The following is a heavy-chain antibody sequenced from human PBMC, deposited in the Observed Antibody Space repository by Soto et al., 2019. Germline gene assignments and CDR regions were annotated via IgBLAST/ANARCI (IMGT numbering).Heavy chain of an antibody. CDR1: GGSFSGYY. D-gene: IGHD3-3*01. V-gene: IGHV4-34*01. Sequence: QVQLQQWGAGLLKPSETLSITCAVYGGSFSGYYWSWIRQPPGKGLAWVGEINHSGITNYNPALQSRVTIAVDSSKNQFSRKLSSVTAADTAVYYCARRFTIFGVVIRLDYWGQGTLVTVAS. CDR3: ARRFTIFGVVIRLDY. CDR2: INHSGIT. J-gene: IGHJ4*02.